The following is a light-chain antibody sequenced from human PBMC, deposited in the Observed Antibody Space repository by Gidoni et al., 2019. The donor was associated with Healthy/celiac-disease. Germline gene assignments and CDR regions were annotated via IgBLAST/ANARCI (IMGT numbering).Light chain of an antibody. J-gene: IGLJ3*02. CDR1: SGHSSYI. V-gene: IGLV4-60*03. CDR3: ETWDSNTRV. CDR2: LEGSGSY. Sequence: QPVLTQSSSASASLGPSVKLTCTLRSGHSSYIIAWHQQQPGKAPRYMMKLEGSGSYNKGSGVPDRFSGSSSGADRYLTISNLQSEDEADYYCETWDSNTRVFGGGTKLTVL.